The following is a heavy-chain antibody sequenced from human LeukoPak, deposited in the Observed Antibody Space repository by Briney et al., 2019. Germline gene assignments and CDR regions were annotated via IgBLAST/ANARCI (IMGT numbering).Heavy chain of an antibody. CDR2: IASDGSST. CDR1: GFTFSSYW. CDR3: ARDLVSSSSSRDYYYAVDV. V-gene: IGHV3-74*01. Sequence: GGSLRLSCAASGFTFSSYWMNWVRQAPGKGLVWVSRIASDGSSTTYADSVKGRFSISRDNAKNTLYLQMNSLRVEDTAVYYCARDLVSSSSSRDYYYAVDVWGQGTTVTVSS. J-gene: IGHJ6*02. D-gene: IGHD6-6*01.